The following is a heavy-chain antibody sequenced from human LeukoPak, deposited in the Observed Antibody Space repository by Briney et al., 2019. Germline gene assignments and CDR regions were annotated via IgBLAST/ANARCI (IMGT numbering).Heavy chain of an antibody. V-gene: IGHV3-7*01. CDR2: IKQDGSEK. CDR1: GIIITSYW. J-gene: IGHJ5*02. D-gene: IGHD3-16*01. Sequence: GGSLRLSCAASGIIITSYWMSWVRQTPGKGLEWVANIKQDGSEKNYVDSVKGRFTIFRDNARNSLYLPMNSLRAEDTAVYYCASHSYGYNHWGQGTLVIVSS. CDR3: ASHSYGYNH.